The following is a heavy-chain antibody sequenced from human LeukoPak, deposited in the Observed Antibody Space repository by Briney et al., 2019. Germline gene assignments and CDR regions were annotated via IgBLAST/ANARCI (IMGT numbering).Heavy chain of an antibody. D-gene: IGHD5-24*01. Sequence: GGSLRLSCAASGFTFSSYSMNWVRQAPGKGLEWVSYISSSSSTIYYADSVKGRFTISRDNAKNSLYLQMNSLRDEDTAVYYCARDRLDGQGWYFDYWGQGTLVTVST. CDR3: ARDRLDGQGWYFDY. CDR1: GFTFSSYS. J-gene: IGHJ4*02. V-gene: IGHV3-48*02. CDR2: ISSSSSTI.